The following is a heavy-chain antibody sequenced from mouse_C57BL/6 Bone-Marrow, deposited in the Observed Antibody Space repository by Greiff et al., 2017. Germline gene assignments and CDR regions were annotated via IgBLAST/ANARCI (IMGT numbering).Heavy chain of an antibody. CDR1: GYNFTTHW. J-gene: IGHJ1*03. Sequence: GQLHQRAAELVPPGASVKMSCKASGYNFTTHWITWVNQTPGQGPEWIGDIYPGSGSTNYNEKFTSKATLTVATSSSTAYMQLSSLTSEDSAVYYCARPYYSNYWYFDVWGTGTTVTVSS. D-gene: IGHD2-5*01. CDR3: ARPYYSNYWYFDV. CDR2: IYPGSGST. V-gene: IGHV1-55*01.